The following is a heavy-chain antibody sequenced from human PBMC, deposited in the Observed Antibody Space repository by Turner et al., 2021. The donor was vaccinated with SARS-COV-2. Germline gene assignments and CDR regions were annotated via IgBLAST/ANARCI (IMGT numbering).Heavy chain of an antibody. Sequence: EVQVVESGGGLVKPEGSLRLSCAASGFAFNIYSMNWVRQAPGKGLEWVSAISSSGKNVYYADSVKGRFTISRDNAKSSLYLQMNSLRVEDTALYYCAKVRVDVSKRSDAFDIWGQGTMVTVSS. V-gene: IGHV3-21*01. J-gene: IGHJ3*02. CDR2: ISSSGKNV. D-gene: IGHD5-12*01. CDR1: GFAFNIYS. CDR3: AKVRVDVSKRSDAFDI.